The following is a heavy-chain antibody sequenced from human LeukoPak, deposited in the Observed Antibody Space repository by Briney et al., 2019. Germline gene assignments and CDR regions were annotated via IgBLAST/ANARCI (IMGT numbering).Heavy chain of an antibody. CDR1: GGSVSSGYYY. D-gene: IGHD1-26*01. J-gene: IGHJ4*02. V-gene: IGHV4-61*01. CDR3: ARDRGWEAFDY. CDR2: MYYSGTT. Sequence: SETLSLTCTVSGGSVSSGYYYWSWIRQSPGRGLEWIGNMYYSGTTTYNPSLKSRVTISRDTSKNQFSLNLSSVTSLDTALYYCARDRGWEAFDYWGQGILVTVSS.